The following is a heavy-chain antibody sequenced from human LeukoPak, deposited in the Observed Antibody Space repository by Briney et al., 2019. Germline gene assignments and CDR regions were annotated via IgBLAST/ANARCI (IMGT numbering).Heavy chain of an antibody. CDR1: GFTFSSYA. Sequence: PGGSLRLSCAASGFTFSSYAMSWVRQAPGKGLEWVSAISGSGGSTYYADSVKGRFTISRDNSKNTLYLKMNSLRAEDTAVYYCARATYYYDSSGYLYFDYWGKGTLVTVSS. J-gene: IGHJ4*02. D-gene: IGHD3-22*01. CDR2: ISGSGGST. CDR3: ARATYYYDSSGYLYFDY. V-gene: IGHV3-23*01.